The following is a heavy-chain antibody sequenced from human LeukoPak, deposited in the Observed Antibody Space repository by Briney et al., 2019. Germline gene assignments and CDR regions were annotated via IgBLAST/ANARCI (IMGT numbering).Heavy chain of an antibody. CDR1: GVSISTDY. J-gene: IGHJ4*02. CDR2: IHYSGST. V-gene: IGHV4-59*13. D-gene: IGHD2-8*01. Sequence: SETLSLTCTVSGVSISTDYWTWVRQSPGKGLEWIGYIHYSGSTSYNPSLKSRVTISVDTSKNQFSLKLTSVTSADTAVYYSERDAGVTAYWGQGALVTVSS. CDR3: ERDAGVTAY.